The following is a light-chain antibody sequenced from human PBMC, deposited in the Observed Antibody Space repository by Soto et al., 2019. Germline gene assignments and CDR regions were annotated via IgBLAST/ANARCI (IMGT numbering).Light chain of an antibody. CDR3: SSYTSSSTRV. Sequence: QSALTQPASVSGSPGQSITISCTGTSSDVGGYNYVSWYQHPGNAPKLMIYDVSNRPSGVSNRFSGSKSGNTASLTISGLQAEDEADYYCSSYTSSSTRVFGGGTKLTVL. J-gene: IGLJ2*01. CDR2: DVS. V-gene: IGLV2-14*01. CDR1: SSDVGGYNY.